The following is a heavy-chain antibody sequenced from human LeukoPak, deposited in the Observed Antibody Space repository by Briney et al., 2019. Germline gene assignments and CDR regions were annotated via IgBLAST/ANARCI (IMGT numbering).Heavy chain of an antibody. CDR2: IYPGDSDT. Sequence: GESLKTSCKGAVSSFNSYWIGWVHPMPGKGLEWMGIIYPGDSDTTYSASFQGRVTISANKSTSTTYLQWISLKATDNAIDYCASCSTCCYMGGEGTLVTVSS. J-gene: IGHJ4*02. CDR3: ASCSTCCYM. V-gene: IGHV5-51*07. CDR1: VSSFNSYW. D-gene: IGHD2-2*02.